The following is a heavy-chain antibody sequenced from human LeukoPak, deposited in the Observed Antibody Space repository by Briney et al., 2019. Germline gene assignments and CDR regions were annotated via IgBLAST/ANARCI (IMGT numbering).Heavy chain of an antibody. CDR2: ISWNSGSI. J-gene: IGHJ3*02. V-gene: IGHV3-9*03. CDR1: GFTFDDYA. CDR3: AESSSGWYRDAFDI. D-gene: IGHD6-19*01. Sequence: GGSLRLSCAASGFTFDDYAMHWVRQAPGKGLEWVSGISWNSGSIGYADSVKGRFTISRDNAKNSLYLQMNSLRAEDMALYYCAESSSGWYRDAFDIWGQGTMVTVSS.